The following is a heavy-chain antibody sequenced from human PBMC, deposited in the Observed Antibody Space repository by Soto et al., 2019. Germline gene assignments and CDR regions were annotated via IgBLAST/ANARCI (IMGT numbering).Heavy chain of an antibody. CDR3: AREVVVVVPKYMDV. D-gene: IGHD2-2*01. CDR1: GGSFSGYD. J-gene: IGHJ6*03. Sequence: PSETLSLTCAVYGGSFSGYDWSWIRQPPGKGLEWIGEINHSGSTNYNPSLKSRVTISVDTSKNQFSLKLSSVTAADTAVYYCAREVVVVVPKYMDVWGKGTTVTVSS. V-gene: IGHV4-34*01. CDR2: INHSGST.